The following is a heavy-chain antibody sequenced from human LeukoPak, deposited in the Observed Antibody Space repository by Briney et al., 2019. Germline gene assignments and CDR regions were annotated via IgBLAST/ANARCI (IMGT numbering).Heavy chain of an antibody. J-gene: IGHJ3*02. CDR3: AGDSSGYYFGEGDAFDI. V-gene: IGHV4-59*01. CDR1: GGSISSYY. CDR2: IYYSGST. D-gene: IGHD3-22*01. Sequence: PSETLSLTCNVSGGSISSYYWSWIRQPPGKGLEWIGYIYYSGSTNYNPSLKSRVTISVDTSKNQFSLKLSSVTAADTAVYYCAGDSSGYYFGEGDAFDIWGQGTMVTVSS.